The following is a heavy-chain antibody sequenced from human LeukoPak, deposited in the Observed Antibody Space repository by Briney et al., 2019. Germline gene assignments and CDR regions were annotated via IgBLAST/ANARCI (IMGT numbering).Heavy chain of an antibody. D-gene: IGHD3-3*01. CDR3: ARGPRITIFGVVIARDNWFDP. Sequence: GSLRLSCAASGFTFSSYWMSWVRQAPGKGLEWVANIKQDGSEKYYVDSVKGRFTISRDNAKNSLYLQMNSLRAEDTAVYYCARGPRITIFGVVIARDNWFDPWGQGTLVTVSS. CDR1: GFTFSSYW. CDR2: IKQDGSEK. V-gene: IGHV3-7*01. J-gene: IGHJ5*02.